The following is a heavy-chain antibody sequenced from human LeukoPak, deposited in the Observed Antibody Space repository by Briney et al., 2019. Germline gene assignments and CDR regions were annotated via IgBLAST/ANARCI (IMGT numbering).Heavy chain of an antibody. Sequence: PGGSLRLSCAASGFTFSSYAMHWVRQAPGKGLEWVAVISYDGSNKYYADSVKGRFTISRDNSKNTLYLQMNSLRAEDTAVYYCATEFNYYGSGSYGWGQGTLVTVSS. V-gene: IGHV3-30-3*01. D-gene: IGHD3-10*01. CDR1: GFTFSSYA. CDR3: ATEFNYYGSGSYG. J-gene: IGHJ4*02. CDR2: ISYDGSNK.